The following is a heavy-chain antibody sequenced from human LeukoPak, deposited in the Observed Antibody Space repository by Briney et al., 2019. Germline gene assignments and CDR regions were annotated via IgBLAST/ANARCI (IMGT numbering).Heavy chain of an antibody. V-gene: IGHV3-53*01. D-gene: IGHD6-19*01. Sequence: PGGSLRLSCAASGFTVSSNYMNGVRQAPGKGLEWVSIIYSGGSTYYADSVKGRFTISRDNSKNTLYLQMNSLRAEDTAVYYCARDLGSGWNFDYWGQGTLVTVSS. CDR1: GFTVSSNY. J-gene: IGHJ4*02. CDR3: ARDLGSGWNFDY. CDR2: IYSGGST.